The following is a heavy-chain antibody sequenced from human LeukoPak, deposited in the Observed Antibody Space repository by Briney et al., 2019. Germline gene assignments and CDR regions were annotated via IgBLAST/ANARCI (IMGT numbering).Heavy chain of an antibody. D-gene: IGHD2-21*01. J-gene: IGHJ3*02. CDR2: IYYSGST. Sequence: SETLSLTCTVSGGSISSSSYYWGWIRQPPGKGLEWIGSIYYSGSTYYNPSLKSRVTISVDTSKNQFSLKLSSVTAADTAVYYCTRHGDDAFDIWGQGTMVTVSS. CDR1: GGSISSSSYY. CDR3: TRHGDDAFDI. V-gene: IGHV4-39*07.